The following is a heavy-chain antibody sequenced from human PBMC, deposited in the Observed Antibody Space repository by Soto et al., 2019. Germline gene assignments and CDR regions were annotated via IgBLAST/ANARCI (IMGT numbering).Heavy chain of an antibody. J-gene: IGHJ4*02. Sequence: GASVKVSCKASGYTFTSYYMHWVRQAPGQGLEWMGRINPSGGSTNYAQKFQGRVTMTRDTSISTAYMELSRLRSDDTAVYYCARDLDGVPAALDYWGQGTLVTVSS. CDR1: GYTFTSYY. D-gene: IGHD2-2*01. V-gene: IGHV1-46*01. CDR3: ARDLDGVPAALDY. CDR2: INPSGGST.